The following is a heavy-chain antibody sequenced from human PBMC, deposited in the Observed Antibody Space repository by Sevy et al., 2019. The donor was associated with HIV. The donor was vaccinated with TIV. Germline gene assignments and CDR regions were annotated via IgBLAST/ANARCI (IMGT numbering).Heavy chain of an antibody. Sequence: GGSLRLSCTTSGFTFGDYAMSWVRQAPGKGLEWVGFIRGKGYGGTTEYAVSVKGRFTISRDDSKSIAYLQMNSLKTEDTAVYYCTRASYSYYYGMDVWGQGTTVTVSS. J-gene: IGHJ6*02. CDR2: IRGKGYGGTT. CDR1: GFTFGDYA. CDR3: TRASYSYYYGMDV. V-gene: IGHV3-49*04.